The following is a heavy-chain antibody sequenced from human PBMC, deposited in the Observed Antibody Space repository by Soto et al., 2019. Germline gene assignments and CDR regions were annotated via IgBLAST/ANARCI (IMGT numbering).Heavy chain of an antibody. CDR1: GFTFSSYG. CDR2: IIYDGSTK. CDR3: AKDRMGAGVRGYFDY. J-gene: IGHJ4*02. Sequence: QVQLVESGGGVVQPGRSLRLSCAASGFTFSSYGMHWVRQAPGKGLEWVAVIIYDGSTKYYADSVKGRFTISRDNSKSTLYLQMNGLRGEDTAVYYCAKDRMGAGVRGYFDYWGQGTLVTVSS. D-gene: IGHD3-10*01. V-gene: IGHV3-30*18.